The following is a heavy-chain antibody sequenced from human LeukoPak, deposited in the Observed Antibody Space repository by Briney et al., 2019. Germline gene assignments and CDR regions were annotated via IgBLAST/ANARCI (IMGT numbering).Heavy chain of an antibody. J-gene: IGHJ4*02. CDR2: INPNSGGT. D-gene: IGHD3-22*01. Sequence: VASVKVSCKASGYTFTNYGISWVRQAPGQGLEWMGWINPNSGGTNYAQKFQGWVTMTRDTSISTAYMELSRLRSDDTAVYYCARNDYYDSSGYPDYWGQGTLVTVSS. CDR1: GYTFTNYG. V-gene: IGHV1-2*04. CDR3: ARNDYYDSSGYPDY.